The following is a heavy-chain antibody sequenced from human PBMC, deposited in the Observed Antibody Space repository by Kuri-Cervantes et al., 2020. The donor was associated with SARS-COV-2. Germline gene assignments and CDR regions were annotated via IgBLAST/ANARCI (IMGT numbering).Heavy chain of an antibody. Sequence: GESLKISCAASGFTFSTYAMNWVRQAPGKGLEWVAVISYDGSNKYYADSVKGRFTISRDNSKNTLYLQMNSLRAEDTAVYYCATESSSWYGGSSDYWGQGTLVTVSS. CDR1: GFTFSTYA. CDR2: ISYDGSNK. J-gene: IGHJ4*02. D-gene: IGHD6-13*01. V-gene: IGHV3-30*03. CDR3: ATESSSWYGGSSDY.